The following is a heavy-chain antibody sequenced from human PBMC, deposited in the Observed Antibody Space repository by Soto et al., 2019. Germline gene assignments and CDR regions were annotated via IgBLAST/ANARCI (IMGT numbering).Heavy chain of an antibody. J-gene: IGHJ3*02. Sequence: KASETLSLTCAVSGYSISSGYYWGWIRQPPGKGLEWIGSIYHSGSTYYNPSLKSRVTISVDTSKNQFSLKLSSVTAADTAVYYCQFWNYGRDAFDIWGQGTMVTVSS. CDR1: GYSISSGYY. D-gene: IGHD1-7*01. CDR3: QFWNYGRDAFDI. CDR2: IYHSGST. V-gene: IGHV4-38-2*01.